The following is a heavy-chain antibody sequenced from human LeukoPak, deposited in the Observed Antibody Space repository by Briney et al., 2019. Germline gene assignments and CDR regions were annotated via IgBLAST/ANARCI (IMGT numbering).Heavy chain of an antibody. V-gene: IGHV3-23*01. J-gene: IGHJ4*02. CDR3: AKMRPEIVVVAEIDY. CDR1: GFTFSRYA. D-gene: IGHD2-15*01. CDR2: ISGTGIST. Sequence: PGGSLRLSCVASGFTFSRYAMSWVRQAPGKGLEWVSAISGTGISTYYADSVKGRFTISRDNSKNTLHLQMNSLRAEDTAVYYCAKMRPEIVVVAEIDYWGQGTLVTVSS.